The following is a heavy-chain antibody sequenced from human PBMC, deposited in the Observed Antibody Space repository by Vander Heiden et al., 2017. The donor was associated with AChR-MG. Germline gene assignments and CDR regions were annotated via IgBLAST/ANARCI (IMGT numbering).Heavy chain of an antibody. Sequence: QVQLQESGPGLVKPSETLSPTCSVSGDSITRHYSWGWIRQPPGEGLGWIGSISHSGNTFDSPSLKSRVTISLDTSKNQFSMKMSPVTAADTAVYYSARDLGGVASDYWGHVTLVTVSS. CDR2: ISHSGNT. CDR3: ARDLGGVASDY. V-gene: IGHV4-38-2*02. CDR1: GDSITRHYS. D-gene: IGHD2-15*01. J-gene: IGHJ4*01.